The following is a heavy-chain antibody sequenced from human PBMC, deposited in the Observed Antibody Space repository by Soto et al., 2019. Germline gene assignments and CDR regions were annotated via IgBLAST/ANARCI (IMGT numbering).Heavy chain of an antibody. Sequence: SETLSLTCTVSGDSISSGGYYWSWIRQPPGKGLEWIGYIYHSGSTYYDAPLKSRVIISIDTSKNQFSLKLNSVTAADTAVYYCARDQPRGYTSSWGGMDVWGQGTTVTVSS. V-gene: IGHV4-31*03. CDR2: IYHSGST. CDR3: ARDQPRGYTSSWGGMDV. CDR1: GDSISSGGYY. D-gene: IGHD6-13*01. J-gene: IGHJ6*02.